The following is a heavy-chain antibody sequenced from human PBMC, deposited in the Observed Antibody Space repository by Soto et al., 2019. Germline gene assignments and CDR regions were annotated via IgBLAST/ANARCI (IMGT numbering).Heavy chain of an antibody. CDR3: AKFYYGDYSYYCYGMDV. J-gene: IGHJ6*04. CDR1: GFTFSSYA. CDR2: ISGSGDST. D-gene: IGHD4-17*01. Sequence: EVQVLESGGGLVQPGGSLRLSCAASGFTFSSYAMSWVRQAPGKGLEWVSAISGSGDSTRYADSVQGRFIISRDTSKHTVYMQINSLRAEDTAVYYGAKFYYGDYSYYCYGMDVWGEGTTVTVCS. V-gene: IGHV3-23*01.